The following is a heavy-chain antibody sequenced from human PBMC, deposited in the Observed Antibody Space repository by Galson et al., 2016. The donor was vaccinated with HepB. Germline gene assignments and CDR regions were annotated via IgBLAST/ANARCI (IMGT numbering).Heavy chain of an antibody. J-gene: IGHJ5*02. CDR2: ISTDAINK. Sequence: SLRLSCAASGFTFSSYGMHWVRQAPGKGLEWVAVISTDAINKYYADSVRGRFTISRDDPKNTLYLQMNSLRAEDTAVYYCARDSFTIFGVTPNWFDPWGQGTLVTVSS. CDR1: GFTFSSYG. D-gene: IGHD3-3*01. V-gene: IGHV3-30*03. CDR3: ARDSFTIFGVTPNWFDP.